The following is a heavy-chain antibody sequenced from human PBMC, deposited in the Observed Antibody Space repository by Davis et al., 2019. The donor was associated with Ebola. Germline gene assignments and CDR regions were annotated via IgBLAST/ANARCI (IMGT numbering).Heavy chain of an antibody. D-gene: IGHD3-16*01. CDR1: GFTSSGFTFSDYD. Sequence: GESLKISCAASGFTSSGFTFSDYDMNWVRQAPGKGLEWVSRIGGSGGNKLHADSVKGRFTISRDNSKNTLYLQMNSLRAEDTAVYYCAVGGRNKIFDYWGQGTLVTVSS. CDR3: AVGGRNKIFDY. V-gene: IGHV3-23*01. J-gene: IGHJ4*02. CDR2: IGGSGGNK.